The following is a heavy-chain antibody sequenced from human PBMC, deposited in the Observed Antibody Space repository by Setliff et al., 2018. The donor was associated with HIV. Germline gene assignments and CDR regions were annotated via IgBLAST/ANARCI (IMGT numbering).Heavy chain of an antibody. CDR2: ISYDGSSE. CDR1: GFSFSTYA. Sequence: GGSLRLSCAASGFSFSTYAMHWVRQAPGKGLEWVSVISYDGSSESYADSVKSRFTISRDNSKNTLYLQMNSLGPEDTAVYYCARARTGVTMVRGAMSFWGQGTLVTVSS. J-gene: IGHJ4*02. V-gene: IGHV3-30*04. CDR3: ARARTGVTMVRGAMSF. D-gene: IGHD3-10*01.